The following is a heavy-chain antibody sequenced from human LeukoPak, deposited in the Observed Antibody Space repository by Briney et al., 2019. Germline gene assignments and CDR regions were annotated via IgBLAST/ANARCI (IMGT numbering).Heavy chain of an antibody. J-gene: IGHJ4*02. Sequence: SETLSLTCTVSGGSISSGGYYWSWIRQHPGKGLEWIGYIYYSGSTNYNPSLKSRVTISVDTSKNQFSLKLSSVTAADTAVYYCARGVGWLPGYWGQGTLVTVSS. V-gene: IGHV4-31*03. CDR2: IYYSGST. CDR3: ARGVGWLPGY. D-gene: IGHD3-3*01. CDR1: GGSISSGGYY.